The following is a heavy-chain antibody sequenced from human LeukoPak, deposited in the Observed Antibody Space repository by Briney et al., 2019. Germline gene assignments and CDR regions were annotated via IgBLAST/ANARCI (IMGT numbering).Heavy chain of an antibody. Sequence: PSETLSLTCTVSGGSISSGGYYWSCIRQHPGKGLEWIGYIYYSGSTYYNPSLKSRVTISVDTSKNQFSLKLSSVTAADTAVYYCARGAVEQLVLDYWGQGTLVTVSS. CDR3: ARGAVEQLVLDY. D-gene: IGHD6-6*01. V-gene: IGHV4-31*03. CDR1: GGSISSGGYY. CDR2: IYYSGST. J-gene: IGHJ4*02.